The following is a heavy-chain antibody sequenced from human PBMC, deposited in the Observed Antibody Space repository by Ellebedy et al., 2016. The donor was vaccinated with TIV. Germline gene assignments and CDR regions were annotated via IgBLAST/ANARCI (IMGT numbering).Heavy chain of an antibody. V-gene: IGHV1-46*01. CDR2: INPSGGSP. CDR1: EYTFTMYN. J-gene: IGHJ4*02. D-gene: IGHD1-26*01. Sequence: AASVKVSCKTSEYTFTMYNVHWMRQAPGQGLEWMGRINPSGGSPSYAQKFQGRVTMTGDTSTGTVYMELRSLRSEDTAVYYCAREVEGAYFFGSWGQGTLVTVSS. CDR3: AREVEGAYFFGS.